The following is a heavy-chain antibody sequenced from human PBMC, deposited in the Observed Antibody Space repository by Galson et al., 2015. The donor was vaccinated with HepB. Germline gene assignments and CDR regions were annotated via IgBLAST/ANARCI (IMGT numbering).Heavy chain of an antibody. V-gene: IGHV3-23*01. Sequence: SLRLSCAASGFTFSSYAMSWVRQAPGKGLEWVSAISGSGGSTYYADSVKGRFTISRDNSKNTLYLQMNSLRAEDTAVYYCAKKTYAHHSGSLNFDYWGQGTLVTVSS. D-gene: IGHD1-26*01. J-gene: IGHJ4*02. CDR3: AKKTYAHHSGSLNFDY. CDR1: GFTFSSYA. CDR2: ISGSGGST.